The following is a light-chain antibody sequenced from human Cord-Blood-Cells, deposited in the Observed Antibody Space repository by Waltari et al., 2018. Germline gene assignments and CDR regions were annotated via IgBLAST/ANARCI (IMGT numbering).Light chain of an antibody. V-gene: IGKV3-11*01. CDR3: QQRSNWWT. J-gene: IGKJ1*01. Sequence: IVLTQSPATLSLYPGERVTLSCRASQSVSSYLAWYQQKPGQAPRLLIYDASNRATGIPARFSGSGSGTDFTLTISSLEPEDFAVYYCQQRSNWWTFGQGTKVEIK. CDR2: DAS. CDR1: QSVSSY.